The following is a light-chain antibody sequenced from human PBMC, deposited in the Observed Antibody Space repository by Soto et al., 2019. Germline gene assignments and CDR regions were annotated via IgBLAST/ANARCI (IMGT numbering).Light chain of an antibody. Sequence: DIVMTQSPDSLAVSLGERATINCKSSQSVLYSADNKNYLAWYQQKPGQPPKLLIYWASTRESGVPDRFSGSGSGTDFTLTISSLQAEDVAVYYCHQFYNTPRTFGQGTKVDIK. CDR1: QSVLYSADNKNY. CDR3: HQFYNTPRT. CDR2: WAS. J-gene: IGKJ1*01. V-gene: IGKV4-1*01.